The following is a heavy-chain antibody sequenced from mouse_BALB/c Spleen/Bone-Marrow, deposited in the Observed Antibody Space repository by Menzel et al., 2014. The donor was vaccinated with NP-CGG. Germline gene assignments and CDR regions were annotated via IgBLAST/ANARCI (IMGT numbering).Heavy chain of an antibody. Sequence: EVHLVESGAELVKPGASVKLSCTASGFNIKDTYLHWVKQRPEQGLEWIGRIDPANGNTEYDPKFQGKATITADTSSNTAYLQHSSLTSEDTAVYYCARRGDIYYGSSAWFAYWGQGTLVTVSA. CDR1: GFNIKDTY. D-gene: IGHD1-1*01. V-gene: IGHV14-3*02. CDR2: IDPANGNT. J-gene: IGHJ3*01. CDR3: ARRGDIYYGSSAWFAY.